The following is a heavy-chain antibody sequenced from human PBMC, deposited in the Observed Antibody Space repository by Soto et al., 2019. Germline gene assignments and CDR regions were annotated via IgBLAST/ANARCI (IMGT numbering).Heavy chain of an antibody. D-gene: IGHD3-10*01. CDR3: ARVVKVRGVIPTAPYYYYGMDV. V-gene: IGHV1-18*01. CDR1: GYTFTSYG. CDR2: ISAYNGNT. Sequence: ASVKVSCKASGYTFTSYGISWVRQAPGQGLEWMGWISAYNGNTNYAQKLQGRVTMTTDTSTSTAYMELRSLRSDDTAVYYCARVVKVRGVIPTAPYYYYGMDVWGQGTTVTVSS. J-gene: IGHJ6*02.